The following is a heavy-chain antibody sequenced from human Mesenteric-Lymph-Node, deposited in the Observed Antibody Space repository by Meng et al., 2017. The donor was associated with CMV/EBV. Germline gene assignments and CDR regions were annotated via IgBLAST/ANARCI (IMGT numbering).Heavy chain of an antibody. CDR2: IDNDERNTSDDTKA. J-gene: IGHJ4*02. D-gene: IGHD7-27*01. V-gene: IGHV3-74*01. CDR1: GFPFSNYW. CDR3: ARGWTPDSYEGTDYRLGAPGY. Sequence: GESLKISCAASGFPFSNYWMHWVRQAPGKGLVWVARIDNDERNTSDDTKARYADSVKGRFTISRDTAENSLYLQMNSLRVEDTAEYFCARGWTPDSYEGTDYRLGAPGYWGQGTLVTVSS.